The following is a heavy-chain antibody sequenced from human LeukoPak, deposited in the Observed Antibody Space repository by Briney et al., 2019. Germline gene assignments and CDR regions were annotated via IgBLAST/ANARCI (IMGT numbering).Heavy chain of an antibody. CDR1: GGSISSYY. D-gene: IGHD6-19*01. J-gene: IGHJ4*02. CDR2: IYSSGTT. Sequence: PSETLSLTCTVSGGSISSYYWSWIRQPAGKGLKWIGRIYSSGTTNSNPSLTSRVTMSVDTSKNQFSLKLDSVTAADTAVYYCARGSSGWYSIDYWGQGILVTVSS. V-gene: IGHV4-4*07. CDR3: ARGSSGWYSIDY.